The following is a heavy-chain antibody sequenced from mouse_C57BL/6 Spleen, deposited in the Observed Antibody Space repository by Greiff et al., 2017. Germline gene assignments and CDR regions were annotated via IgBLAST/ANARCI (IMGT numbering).Heavy chain of an antibody. Sequence: EVQLVESGGGLVKPGGSLKLSCAASGFTFSSYAMSWVRQTPEKRLGWVATFSDGGSSPYYPANVKGRFTISRDNAKNNLYLQMSHLKSEDTAMYYCARDSSYYFDYWGQGTTLTVSS. J-gene: IGHJ2*01. V-gene: IGHV5-4*01. CDR2: FSDGGSSP. CDR1: GFTFSSYA. D-gene: IGHD3-1*01. CDR3: ARDSSYYFDY.